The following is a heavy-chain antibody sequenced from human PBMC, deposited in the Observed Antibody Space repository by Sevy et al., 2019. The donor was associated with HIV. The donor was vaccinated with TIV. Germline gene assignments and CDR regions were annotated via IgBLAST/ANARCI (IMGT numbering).Heavy chain of an antibody. J-gene: IGHJ6*03. CDR2: ISSNGGST. D-gene: IGHD2-2*01. Sequence: GGSLRLSCSASGFTFSSYAMHWVRQAPGKGLEYVSAISSNGGSTYYADSVKGRLTISRDNSKNTLYIQMSSLRAEDTDVYYWVKELGYCNSTSCLRYYYDYMDVWGKGTTVTVSS. CDR1: GFTFSSYA. V-gene: IGHV3-64D*06. CDR3: VKELGYCNSTSCLRYYYDYMDV.